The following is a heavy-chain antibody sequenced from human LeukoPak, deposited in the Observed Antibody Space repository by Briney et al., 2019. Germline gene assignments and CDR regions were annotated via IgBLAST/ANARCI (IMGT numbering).Heavy chain of an antibody. CDR1: GGSISSYY. J-gene: IGHJ4*02. V-gene: IGHV4-59*01. Sequence: PSETLSLTCTVSGGSISSYYWSWIRQPPGKGLEWIGYIYYSGSTNYNPSLKSRVTISVDTSKNQFSLKLGSVTAADTAVYYCARVRNFGVVIPPYYFDYWGQGTLVTVSS. CDR3: ARVRNFGVVIPPYYFDY. D-gene: IGHD3-3*01. CDR2: IYYSGST.